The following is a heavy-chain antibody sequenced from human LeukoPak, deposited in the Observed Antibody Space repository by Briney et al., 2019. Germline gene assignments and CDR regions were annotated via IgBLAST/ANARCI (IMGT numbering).Heavy chain of an antibody. CDR3: AIQSNEYAIVSYYYYMDV. D-gene: IGHD2-8*01. V-gene: IGHV1-18*01. Sequence: ASVKVSCKASGYTFTSYGISWVRQAPGQGLEWMGWISAYNGNTNYAQKLQGRVTMTTDTSTSTAYMELRSLRSDDTAVYYCAIQSNEYAIVSYYYYMDVWGKGTTVTISS. CDR2: ISAYNGNT. CDR1: GYTFTSYG. J-gene: IGHJ6*03.